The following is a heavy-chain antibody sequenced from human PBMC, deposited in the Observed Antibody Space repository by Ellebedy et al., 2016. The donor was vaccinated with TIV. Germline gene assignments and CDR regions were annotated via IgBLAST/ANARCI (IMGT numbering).Heavy chain of an antibody. CDR1: GFTFSSYS. D-gene: IGHD3-22*01. Sequence: GESLKISXAASGFTFSSYSMNWVRQAPGKGLEWVSYISSSSSTIYYADSVKGRFTISRDNAKNSLYLQMNSLRAEDTAVYYCAREPYDSSGYYAYGMDVWGQGTTVTVSS. CDR3: AREPYDSSGYYAYGMDV. J-gene: IGHJ6*02. V-gene: IGHV3-48*04. CDR2: ISSSSSTI.